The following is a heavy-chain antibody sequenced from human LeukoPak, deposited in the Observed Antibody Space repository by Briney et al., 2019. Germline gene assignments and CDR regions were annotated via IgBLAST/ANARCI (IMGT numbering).Heavy chain of an antibody. CDR2: MSYNGNK. V-gene: IGHV3-30*03. CDR3: ARDPLDISRWANAFDI. CDR1: GFTLTSYG. D-gene: IGHD2-2*03. Sequence: GGSLRLSCAASGFTLTSYGFHWVRQAPGKALEWVAFMSYNGNKKYGDSVKGRFTISRDNAKNTLHLQMNGLRPDDTAVYYCARDPLDISRWANAFDIWGQGTMVTVSS. J-gene: IGHJ3*02.